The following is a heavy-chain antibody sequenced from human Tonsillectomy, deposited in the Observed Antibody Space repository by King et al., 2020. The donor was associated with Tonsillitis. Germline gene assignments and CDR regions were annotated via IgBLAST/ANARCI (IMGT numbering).Heavy chain of an antibody. CDR2: ISSSSSYI. CDR1: GFTFSSYS. Sequence: DVQLVESGGGLVKPGGSLRISCAASGFTFSSYSMNWVRQAPGKGLEWVSSISSSSSYIYYAESVKGRFTISRDNAKNSLYLQMNSLRAEDTAVYYCARDLRAAAEGYWGQGTLVTVSS. CDR3: ARDLRAAAEGY. D-gene: IGHD6-13*01. V-gene: IGHV3-21*01. J-gene: IGHJ4*02.